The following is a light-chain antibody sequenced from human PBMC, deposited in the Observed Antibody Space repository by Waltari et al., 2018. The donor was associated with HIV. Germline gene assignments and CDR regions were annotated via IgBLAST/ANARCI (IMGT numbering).Light chain of an antibody. CDR3: CSYAGSSTWV. J-gene: IGLJ3*02. CDR1: SSDVGSYNL. Sequence: QSALTQPASVSGSPGQSLTISCTGTSSDVGSYNLVSWYQQHPGKAPKPLIYDVRKRPSGVPQRFSCSKSGNTASLTRSGLQAEDEADYDCCSYAGSSTWVFGGGTKLTVL. CDR2: DVR. V-gene: IGLV2-23*02.